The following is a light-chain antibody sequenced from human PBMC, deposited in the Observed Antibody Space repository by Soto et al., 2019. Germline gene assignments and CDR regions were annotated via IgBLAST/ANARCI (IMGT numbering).Light chain of an antibody. CDR1: QSVLFSSNNRNY. CDR3: QQYLITPLYT. V-gene: IGKV4-1*01. CDR2: WAS. J-gene: IGKJ3*01. Sequence: DIVMTQSPDSLAVSLGERATINCKSSQSVLFSSNNRNYLAWYQQKAGQPPKLLIYWASTRESGVPDRFSGSGSGTDFTLTISSLQAEDVAVYYCQQYLITPLYTFGPGTRVDIK.